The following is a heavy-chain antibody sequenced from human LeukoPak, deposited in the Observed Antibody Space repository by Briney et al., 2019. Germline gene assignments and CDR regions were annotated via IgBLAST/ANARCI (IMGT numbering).Heavy chain of an antibody. CDR1: GYTFTGYY. Sequence: GASVKVSCKASGYTFTGYYMHWVRQAPGQGLEWMGWINPNSGGTNYAQKFQGRVTMTRDTSISTAYMELSRLRSDDAAVYYCARDPQYYSRRFDYWGQGTLVTVSS. CDR3: ARDPQYYSRRFDY. J-gene: IGHJ4*02. V-gene: IGHV1-2*02. CDR2: INPNSGGT. D-gene: IGHD4-11*01.